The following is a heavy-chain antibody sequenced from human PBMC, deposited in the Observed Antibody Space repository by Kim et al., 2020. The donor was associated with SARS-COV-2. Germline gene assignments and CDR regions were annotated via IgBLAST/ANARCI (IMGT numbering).Heavy chain of an antibody. CDR3: AGHATSSGSYIPLYYFDY. D-gene: IGHD1-26*01. V-gene: IGHV4-59*08. CDR2: IYYTGST. CDR1: SGSINNYY. J-gene: IGHJ4*02. Sequence: SETLSLTCSVSSGSINNYYWSWIRQPPGKGLEWIGYIYYTGSTNYNPSLKSRVTISVDTSKNQFSLRLSPVTAADTAVYYCAGHATSSGSYIPLYYFDYWGQGTLVTVSS.